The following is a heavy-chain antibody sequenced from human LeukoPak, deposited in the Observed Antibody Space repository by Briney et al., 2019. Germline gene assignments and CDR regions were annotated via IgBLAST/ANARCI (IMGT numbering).Heavy chain of an antibody. V-gene: IGHV1-69*05. D-gene: IGHD2-21*02. CDR3: ASILADNCGGDCYVDY. CDR2: IIPICGTA. J-gene: IGHJ4*02. CDR1: GGTFSSYA. Sequence: SVKVSCKASGGTFSSYAISWVRQAPGQGLEWMGRIIPICGTANYAQKFQGRVTITTDESTSTAYMELSSLRSEDTAVYYCASILADNCGGDCYVDYWGQGTLVTVSS.